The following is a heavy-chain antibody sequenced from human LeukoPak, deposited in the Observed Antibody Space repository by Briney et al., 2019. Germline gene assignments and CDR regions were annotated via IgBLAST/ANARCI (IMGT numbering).Heavy chain of an antibody. CDR2: IYYTGLT. J-gene: IGHJ4*02. V-gene: IGHV4-59*01. CDR1: DGSISGYY. CDR3: ARAIRQTSAFDF. Sequence: PSETLSLTCTVSDGSISGYYWSWVRQPPGKGLEWIAYIYYTGLTNYNPSLESRVTISVDTSKNQFSVKLSSVTAADTAVYYCARAIRQTSAFDFWGQGTLVTVSS. D-gene: IGHD2-2*01.